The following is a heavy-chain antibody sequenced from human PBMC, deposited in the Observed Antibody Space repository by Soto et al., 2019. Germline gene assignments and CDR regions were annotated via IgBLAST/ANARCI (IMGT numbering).Heavy chain of an antibody. J-gene: IGHJ4*02. CDR3: AKGVRHSSGWYSALFY. D-gene: IGHD6-19*01. Sequence: GGSLRLSCAASGFTFSSYGMHWVRQAPGKGLEWVAVISYDGSNKYYADSVKGRFTISRDNSKNTLYLQMNSLRAEDTAVYYCAKGVRHSSGWYSALFYWGQGTLVTVSS. CDR1: GFTFSSYG. CDR2: ISYDGSNK. V-gene: IGHV3-30*18.